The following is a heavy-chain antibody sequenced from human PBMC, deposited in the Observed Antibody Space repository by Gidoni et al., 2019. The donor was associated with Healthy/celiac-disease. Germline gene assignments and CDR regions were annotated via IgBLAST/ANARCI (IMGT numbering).Heavy chain of an antibody. CDR3: ARSVLWPGGVGITIFGVVTPAGDAFDI. CDR2: ISAYNGNT. V-gene: IGHV1-18*01. CDR1: GYTYTSYG. J-gene: IGHJ3*02. D-gene: IGHD3-3*01. Sequence: QVQLVQSGAEVKKPGASVKVSCKASGYTYTSYGISWVRQAPVQGLEWMGWISAYNGNTNYARKRQGRGPLTTDTSTSTAYMELRRLRSDDTAVYYCARSVLWPGGVGITIFGVVTPAGDAFDIWGQGTMVTVSS.